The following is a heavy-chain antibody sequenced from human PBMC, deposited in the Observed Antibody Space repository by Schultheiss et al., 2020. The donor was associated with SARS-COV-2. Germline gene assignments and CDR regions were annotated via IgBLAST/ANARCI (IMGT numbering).Heavy chain of an antibody. J-gene: IGHJ4*02. CDR1: GGTFSSYA. Sequence: ASVKVSCKASGGTFSSYAISWVRQAPGQGLEWMGWMNPNSGNRGYAQKFQGRVTMTRNTSISTAYMQLSSLRSDDTAVYYCARVQRYYDYVWAGYFDYWGQGTLVTVSS. V-gene: IGHV1-8*02. D-gene: IGHD3-16*01. CDR2: MNPNSGNR. CDR3: ARVQRYYDYVWAGYFDY.